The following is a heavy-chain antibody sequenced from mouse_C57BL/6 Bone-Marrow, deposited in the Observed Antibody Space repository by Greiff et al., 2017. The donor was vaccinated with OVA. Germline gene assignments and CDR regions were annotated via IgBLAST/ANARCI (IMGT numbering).Heavy chain of an antibody. CDR1: GYTFTSYW. CDR2: INPNSGST. CDR3: ARAHYDGWYFDV. J-gene: IGHJ1*03. Sequence: VQLQQPGAELVKPGASVKLSCKASGYTFTSYWMHRVKQRPGQGLEWIGMINPNSGSTNYNEKIKSKATLTVDKSSSTAYMQLSSLTSEVSAVYYCARAHYDGWYFDVWGTGTTVTVSS. D-gene: IGHD1-2*01. V-gene: IGHV1-64*01.